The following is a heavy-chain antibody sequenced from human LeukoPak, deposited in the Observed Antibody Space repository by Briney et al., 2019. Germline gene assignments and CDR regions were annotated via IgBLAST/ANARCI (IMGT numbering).Heavy chain of an antibody. D-gene: IGHD2-21*02. CDR3: AKDQRTAPRGIDF. Sequence: PGGSLRLSCAASGFTFSSYAMSWVRQAPGKGLEWVAGISSSISSTHYADSVKGRFTISRDNSKDTLYLQMNSLGAEDTAVYYCAKDQRTAPRGIDFWGQGALVAVSS. CDR2: ISSSISST. V-gene: IGHV3-23*01. CDR1: GFTFSSYA. J-gene: IGHJ4*02.